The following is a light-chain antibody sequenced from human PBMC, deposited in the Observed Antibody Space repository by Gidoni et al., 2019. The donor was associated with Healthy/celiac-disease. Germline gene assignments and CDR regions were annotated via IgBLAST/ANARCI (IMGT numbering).Light chain of an antibody. J-gene: IGKJ2*01. V-gene: IGKV1-39*01. CDR2: AAS. CDR1: QSINSY. Sequence: DIQMTQSPSSLSASVGDRVTITCRAGQSINSYLNWYQQKQGKAPNLLIYAASSLQSGVPSRFSGSGSGTDFTLTISSLQPEDFATYYCQQSYSTPYTFGQGTKLEIK. CDR3: QQSYSTPYT.